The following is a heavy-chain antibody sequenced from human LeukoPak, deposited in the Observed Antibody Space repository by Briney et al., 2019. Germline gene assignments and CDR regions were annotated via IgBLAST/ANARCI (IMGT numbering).Heavy chain of an antibody. Sequence: SETLSLTCTVSGGSISSYYWSWIRQPAGKGLEWIGRIHTSGGTNYNTSLKSRVTISVDKSKNQVSLKLNSVIVADTAVYYCARVNSGYDSSLWFDPWGQGTLVTVSS. J-gene: IGHJ5*02. CDR2: IHTSGGT. CDR3: ARVNSGYDSSLWFDP. V-gene: IGHV4-4*07. D-gene: IGHD5-12*01. CDR1: GGSISSYY.